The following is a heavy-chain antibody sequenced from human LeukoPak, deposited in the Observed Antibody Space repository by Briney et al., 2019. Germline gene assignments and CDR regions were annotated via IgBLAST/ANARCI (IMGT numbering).Heavy chain of an antibody. J-gene: IGHJ3*02. CDR2: INHSGST. V-gene: IGHV4-34*01. CDR1: GVSIINTDYY. Sequence: SETLSLTCAVSGVSIINTDYYWSWIRQPPGKGLEWIGEINHSGSTNYNPSLKSRVTISVDTSKNQFSLKLSSVTAADTAVYYCARSRYYYDSRAFDIWGQGTMVTISS. CDR3: ARSRYYYDSRAFDI. D-gene: IGHD3-22*01.